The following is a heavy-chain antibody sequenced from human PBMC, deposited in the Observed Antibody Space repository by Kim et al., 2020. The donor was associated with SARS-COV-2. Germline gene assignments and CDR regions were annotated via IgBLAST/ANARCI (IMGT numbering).Heavy chain of an antibody. Sequence: GGSLRLSCAASGFTFDDYAMHWVRQAPGKGLEWVSGISWNSGSIGYADSVKGRFTISRDNAKNSLYLQMNSLRAEDTALYYCAKDMSDYYDSSDSNGMDVWGQGTTVTVSS. J-gene: IGHJ6*02. V-gene: IGHV3-9*01. D-gene: IGHD3-22*01. CDR3: AKDMSDYYDSSDSNGMDV. CDR1: GFTFDDYA. CDR2: ISWNSGSI.